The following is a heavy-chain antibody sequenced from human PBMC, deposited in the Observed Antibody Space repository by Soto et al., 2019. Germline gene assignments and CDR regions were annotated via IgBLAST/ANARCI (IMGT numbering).Heavy chain of an antibody. Sequence: GGSLRLSCAASGFTFSNAWMSWVRQAPGKGLEWVGRIKRKTDGGTTDYAAPVKGRFTISRDDSKNTLYLQMNSLKTEDTAVYYCTTGIVVVMPSGMEVWGQATTVNVS. CDR1: GFTFSNAW. D-gene: IGHD3-22*01. V-gene: IGHV3-15*01. J-gene: IGHJ6*01. CDR3: TTGIVVVMPSGMEV. CDR2: IKRKTDGGTT.